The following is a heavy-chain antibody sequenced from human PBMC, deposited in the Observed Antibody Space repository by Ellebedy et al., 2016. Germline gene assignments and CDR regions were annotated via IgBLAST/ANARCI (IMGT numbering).Heavy chain of an antibody. D-gene: IGHD1-26*01. Sequence: GESLKISCAAAGFTFITYWMTWVRQAPGEGLEWVANIKEDGSQKYYVGSVKGRFTISRDNAKNSLYLQMNNLRAEDTAVYFCAKGGTWEWGPGTLVTVSS. J-gene: IGHJ4*02. V-gene: IGHV3-7*03. CDR2: IKEDGSQK. CDR1: GFTFITYW. CDR3: AKGGTWE.